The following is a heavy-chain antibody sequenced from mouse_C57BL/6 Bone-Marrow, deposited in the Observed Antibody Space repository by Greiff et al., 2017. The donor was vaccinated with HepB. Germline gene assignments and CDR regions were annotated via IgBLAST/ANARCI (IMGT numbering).Heavy chain of an antibody. CDR2: IYPGDGDT. CDR1: GYAFSSSW. J-gene: IGHJ4*01. V-gene: IGHV1-82*01. Sequence: QVQLQQSGPELVKPGASVKISCKASGYAFSSSWMNWVKQRPGKGLEWIGRIYPGDGDTNYNGKFKGKATLTADKSSSTAYMQLSSLTSEDSAVYFCARSGSSGYDYAMDDWGQGTSVTVSS. CDR3: ARSGSSGYDYAMDD. D-gene: IGHD3-2*02.